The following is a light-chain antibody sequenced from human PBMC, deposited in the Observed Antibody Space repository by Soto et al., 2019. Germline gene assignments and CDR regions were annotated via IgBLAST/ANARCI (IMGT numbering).Light chain of an antibody. Sequence: DIQMTQSPSTLSASVGDRVTITCRASQTISSWLAWYQQKPGKAPKLLIYKASRLEGGVPSRFSGSGSGTEFTLTISSLQPDDFATYYCQQYNSYPYTFGQGTKLEIK. J-gene: IGKJ2*01. V-gene: IGKV1-5*03. CDR3: QQYNSYPYT. CDR2: KAS. CDR1: QTISSW.